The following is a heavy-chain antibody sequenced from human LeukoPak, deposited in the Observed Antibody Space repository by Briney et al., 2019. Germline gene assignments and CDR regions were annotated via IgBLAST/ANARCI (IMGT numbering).Heavy chain of an antibody. CDR1: GFIFSNYG. CDR3: ARAMRSGYDY. V-gene: IGHV3-48*02. J-gene: IGHJ4*02. D-gene: IGHD5-12*01. CDR2: ISSSSDAI. Sequence: GGSLRLSCVASGFIFSNYGMNWVRQAPGKELEWLSYISSSSDAIYYADSVKGRFTISRDNAKNSLYLEMNSLRDEDTAVYYCARAMRSGYDYWGQGTLVTVSS.